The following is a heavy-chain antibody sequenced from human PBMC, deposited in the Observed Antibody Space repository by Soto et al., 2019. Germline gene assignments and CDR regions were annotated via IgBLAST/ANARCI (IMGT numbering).Heavy chain of an antibody. D-gene: IGHD3-22*01. V-gene: IGHV3-13*01. Sequence: GGSLRLSCAASGFTFSSYDMHWVRQATGKGLEWVSAIGTAGDTYYPGSVKGRFTISRENAKNSLYLQMNSLRAEDTAVYYCARGYYYYDSSGHIDYWGQGTLVTVS. CDR1: GFTFSSYD. CDR3: ARGYYYYDSSGHIDY. J-gene: IGHJ4*02. CDR2: IGTAGDT.